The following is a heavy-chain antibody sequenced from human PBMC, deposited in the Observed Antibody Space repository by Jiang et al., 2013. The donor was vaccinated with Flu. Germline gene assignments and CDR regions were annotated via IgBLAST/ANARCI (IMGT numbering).Heavy chain of an antibody. D-gene: IGHD1-26*01. J-gene: IGHJ3*01. Sequence: GAEVKKPGESLKISCKASGYSFTNYWIGWVRQMPGKGLEWMGIIYPGDSDARYSPSFEGQVTMSADKSTNTAFVQWTSLKASDSAMYYCASQVGRGIVKPNDAYALWGQGTMVIVSS. V-gene: IGHV5-51*03. CDR2: IYPGDSDA. CDR1: GYSFTNYW. CDR3: ASQVGRGIVKPNDAYAL.